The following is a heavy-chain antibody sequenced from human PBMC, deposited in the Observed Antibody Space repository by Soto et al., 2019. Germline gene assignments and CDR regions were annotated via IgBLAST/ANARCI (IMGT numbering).Heavy chain of an antibody. D-gene: IGHD6-13*01. CDR1: GGTFSSYT. CDR2: IIPILGIA. J-gene: IGHJ4*02. V-gene: IGHV1-69*02. CDR3: ATQPRSPLYYFDY. Sequence: GASVKVSCKASGGTFSSYTISWVRQAPGQGLEWMGRIIPILGIANYAQKFQGRVTITADKSTSTAYMELSSPRSEDTAVYYCATQPRSPLYYFDYWGQGTLVTVSS.